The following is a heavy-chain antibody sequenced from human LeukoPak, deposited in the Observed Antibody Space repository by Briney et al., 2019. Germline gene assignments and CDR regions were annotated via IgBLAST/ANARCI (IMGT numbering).Heavy chain of an antibody. CDR1: GFTFSSYA. D-gene: IGHD5-18*01. J-gene: IGHJ4*02. CDR3: ARGRTIQLYIETENYYFDY. V-gene: IGHV4-34*01. Sequence: GSLRLSCAASGFTFSSYAMSWVRQPPGKGLEWIGEINHSGSTNYNPSLKSRVTISVDTSKNQFSLKLSSVTAADTAVYYCARGRTIQLYIETENYYFDYWGQGTLVTVSS. CDR2: INHSGST.